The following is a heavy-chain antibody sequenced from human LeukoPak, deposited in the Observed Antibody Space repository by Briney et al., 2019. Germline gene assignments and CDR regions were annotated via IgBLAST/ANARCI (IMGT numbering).Heavy chain of an antibody. CDR2: IRYNIENT. CDR1: GFTFSNYA. CDR3: AKASTRDTGYYFDS. D-gene: IGHD3-9*01. J-gene: IGHJ4*02. Sequence: GGSLRLSCAASGFTFSNYAMGWVRQAPGRGPEWVSSIRYNIENTHYADAVQGRFTISRDNSKNTLYLQMNSLRAEDTARYYCAKASTRDTGYYFDSWGQGTLVSVSS. V-gene: IGHV3-23*01.